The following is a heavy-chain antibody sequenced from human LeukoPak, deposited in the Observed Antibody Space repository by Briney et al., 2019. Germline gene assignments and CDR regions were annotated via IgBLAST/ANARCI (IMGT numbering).Heavy chain of an antibody. D-gene: IGHD3-3*01. J-gene: IGHJ5*02. CDR2: IIPIFGTA. Sequence: ASVKVSCKSSRRTFSSYAISWARQAPGQGPEWRGEIIPIFGTANYAQKFQGRVKITADESTSTAYMELSSLRSEDTAVYYCARAWPRVVFGVATLNWFDPWGQGTLVTVSS. CDR1: RRTFSSYA. V-gene: IGHV1-69*01. CDR3: ARAWPRVVFGVATLNWFDP.